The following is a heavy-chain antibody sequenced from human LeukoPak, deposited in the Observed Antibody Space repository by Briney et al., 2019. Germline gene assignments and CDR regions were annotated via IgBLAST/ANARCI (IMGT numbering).Heavy chain of an antibody. V-gene: IGHV3-74*01. D-gene: IGHD1-7*01. J-gene: IGHJ4*02. CDR1: GFTFSSYW. CDR3: ARAGLYNWNYEGTTYFDF. Sequence: PGGSLRLSCAASGFTFSSYWMHWVRQAPGEGLVWVSRIKSDGSSTSYADSVKGRFTISRDNAKNSLYLQMNSLRAEDTALYYCARAGLYNWNYEGTTYFDFWGQGTLVTVSA. CDR2: IKSDGSST.